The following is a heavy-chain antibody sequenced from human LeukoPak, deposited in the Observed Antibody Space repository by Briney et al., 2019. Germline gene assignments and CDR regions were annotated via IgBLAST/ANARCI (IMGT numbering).Heavy chain of an antibody. Sequence: GGSLSLSCAASGFTFSSYAMSGVRQAPGKGLEWVSAISGSGGSTYYADSVKGRFTISRDNSKNTLYLQMNSLRDEDTAVYYCAGYYYDSSGYYPYYFDYWGQGTLVTVSS. CDR2: ISGSGGST. V-gene: IGHV3-23*01. D-gene: IGHD3-22*01. CDR3: AGYYYDSSGYYPYYFDY. CDR1: GFTFSSYA. J-gene: IGHJ4*02.